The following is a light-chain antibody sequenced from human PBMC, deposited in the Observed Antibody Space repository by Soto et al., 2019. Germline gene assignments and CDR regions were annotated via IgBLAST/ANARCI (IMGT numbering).Light chain of an antibody. CDR1: QSVRSN. V-gene: IGKV3-20*01. Sequence: EIALTQSPGTLSLSPGEIATLSCRASQSVRSNLAWYQQKPGPAPRLLIYGASSRATGIPDRFSGSGSGTDFTLTISRLEPEDFAVYYCQQYDSSPRTFGHGTKVDIK. CDR2: GAS. J-gene: IGKJ1*01. CDR3: QQYDSSPRT.